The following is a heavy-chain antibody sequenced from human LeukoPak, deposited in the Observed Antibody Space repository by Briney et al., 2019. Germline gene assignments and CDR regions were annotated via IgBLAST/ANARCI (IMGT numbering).Heavy chain of an antibody. V-gene: IGHV3-9*02. CDR3: AKGKNWNYGANWFDP. D-gene: IGHD1-7*01. Sequence: PGGSLRLSCAPSGFTSEDYAMYWVRQAPGKGLEGVSGIRWNSGSIAYADSVKGRFTISRDNAKKSLYLQMNSLRAEDMALYYCAKGKNWNYGANWFDPWGQGTLVTVSS. CDR2: IRWNSGSI. CDR1: GFTSEDYA. J-gene: IGHJ5*02.